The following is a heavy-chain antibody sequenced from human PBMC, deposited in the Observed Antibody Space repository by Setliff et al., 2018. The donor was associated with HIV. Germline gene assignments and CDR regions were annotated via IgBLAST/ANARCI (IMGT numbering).Heavy chain of an antibody. CDR2: VSYSGST. V-gene: IGHV4-59*08. CDR1: GGFISTYH. CDR3: ARRRPPPSGMYSSYYMDV. D-gene: IGHD1-26*01. Sequence: SETLSLTCTVSGGFISTYHWTWIRQSPGEGLEWIGHVSYSGSTNYNPSLKSRVTISVDTSKNHFSLNLNSVTAADTAIYYCARRRPPPSGMYSSYYMDVWGKGTAVTVSS. J-gene: IGHJ6*03.